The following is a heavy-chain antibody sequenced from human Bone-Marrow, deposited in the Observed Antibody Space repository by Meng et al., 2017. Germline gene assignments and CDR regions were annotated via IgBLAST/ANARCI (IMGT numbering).Heavy chain of an antibody. CDR1: GWSFGDYY. V-gene: IGHV4-34*01. Sequence: HVQHQPWGGGLLEPSETLSPACVVSGWSFGDYYWSWIRQPPGKGLEWIGEINHSGSTNYNPSLESRATISVDTSQNNLSLKLSSVTAADSAVYYCARGPTTMAHDFDYWGQGTLVTVSS. D-gene: IGHD4-11*01. J-gene: IGHJ4*02. CDR2: INHSGST. CDR3: ARGPTTMAHDFDY.